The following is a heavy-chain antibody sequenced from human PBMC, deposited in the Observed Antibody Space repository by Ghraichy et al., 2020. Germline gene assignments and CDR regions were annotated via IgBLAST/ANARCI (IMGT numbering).Heavy chain of an antibody. CDR3: AKVMIAARPFDY. D-gene: IGHD6-6*01. V-gene: IGHV3-23*01. CDR2: ISGSGGST. Sequence: VSAISGSGGSTYYADSVKGRFTISRDNSKNTLYLQMNSLRAEDTAVYYCAKVMIAARPFDYWGQGTLVTVSS. J-gene: IGHJ4*02.